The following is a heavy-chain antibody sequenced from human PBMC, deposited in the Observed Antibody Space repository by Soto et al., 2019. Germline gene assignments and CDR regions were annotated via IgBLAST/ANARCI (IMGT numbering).Heavy chain of an antibody. CDR1: GYTFSSYG. CDR2: ISAHNGDT. Sequence: QVQLVQSGAEVKKPGASVKVSCKASGYTFSSYGISWVRQAPGQGLEWMGWISAHNGDTNSAPKLQGRVTMTTDTSTSTAYMELRSLRSDDTAVYYCATDYRAACGGSCYYFDYWGQGTLVTVSA. J-gene: IGHJ4*02. CDR3: ATDYRAACGGSCYYFDY. V-gene: IGHV1-18*01. D-gene: IGHD2-15*01.